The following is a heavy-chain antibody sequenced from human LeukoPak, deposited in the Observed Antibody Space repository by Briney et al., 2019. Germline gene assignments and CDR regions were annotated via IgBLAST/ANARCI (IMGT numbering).Heavy chain of an antibody. J-gene: IGHJ4*02. CDR1: GYTFTNYD. Sequence: GASVKVSCKTSGYTFTNYDINWVRQATGQGRQWLGWMSPGSGYTGYAQKFQGSVTMTRDISITTAYVELSSLRSEDTAVYYCARGIEAGVDYWGQGTLVTVPS. CDR3: ARGIEAGVDY. CDR2: MSPGSGYT. D-gene: IGHD6-25*01. V-gene: IGHV1-8*02.